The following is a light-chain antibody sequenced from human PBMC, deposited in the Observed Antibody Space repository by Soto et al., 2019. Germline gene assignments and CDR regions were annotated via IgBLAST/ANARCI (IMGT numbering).Light chain of an antibody. Sequence: DIQMTQSPSSLSASVHDRVTITCRASQSISSYLNWYQQKPGKAPKLLISAASTLQSGVPARFSGSGSGTDFTLSITSLQPEDFATYYCQQLNTYPVTFGGGTKVDIK. CDR3: QQLNTYPVT. J-gene: IGKJ4*01. CDR2: AAS. V-gene: IGKV1-39*01. CDR1: QSISSY.